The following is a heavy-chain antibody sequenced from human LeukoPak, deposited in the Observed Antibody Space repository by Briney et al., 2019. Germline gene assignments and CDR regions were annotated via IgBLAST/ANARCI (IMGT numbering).Heavy chain of an antibody. J-gene: IGHJ5*02. Sequence: GGSLRLSCAASGFTFSSYAMHWVRQAPGKGLEWVAVISYDGSNKYYADSVKGRFTISRDNSKNTLYLQMNSLRAEDTAVYYCARDRTGSIVVVPAAIPGFGWFDPWGQGTLVTVSS. D-gene: IGHD2-2*02. CDR2: ISYDGSNK. CDR3: ARDRTGSIVVVPAAIPGFGWFDP. V-gene: IGHV3-30-3*01. CDR1: GFTFSSYA.